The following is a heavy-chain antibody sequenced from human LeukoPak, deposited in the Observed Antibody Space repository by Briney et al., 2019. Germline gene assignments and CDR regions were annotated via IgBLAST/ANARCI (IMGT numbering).Heavy chain of an antibody. V-gene: IGHV5-51*01. D-gene: IGHD5-12*01. CDR1: GYSFPTYW. CDR3: ARHPNVNIVATIRYFDY. Sequence: GESLKISFKGSGYSFPTYWIGWVRQMPGKGLEWMGIIYPGDSDTRYSPSFQGQVTISADKSISTAYLQWSSLKASDTAMYYCARHPNVNIVATIRYFDYWGQGTLVTVSS. J-gene: IGHJ4*02. CDR2: IYPGDSDT.